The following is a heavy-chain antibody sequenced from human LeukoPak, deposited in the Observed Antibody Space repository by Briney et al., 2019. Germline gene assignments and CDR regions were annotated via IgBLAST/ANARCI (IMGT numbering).Heavy chain of an antibody. CDR3: TSRYCTTTNCYSFDN. CDR1: GFTFSSYA. D-gene: IGHD2-2*01. V-gene: IGHV3-23*01. CDR2: TSGSGGST. J-gene: IGHJ3*02. Sequence: GGSLRLSCAASGFTFSSYAMSWVRQAPGKGLEWVSATSGSGGSTHYADSVKGRFSISRDNAKNSLYLQMNSLRVEDTAVYYCTSRYCTTTNCYSFDNWGHGTLVTVSS.